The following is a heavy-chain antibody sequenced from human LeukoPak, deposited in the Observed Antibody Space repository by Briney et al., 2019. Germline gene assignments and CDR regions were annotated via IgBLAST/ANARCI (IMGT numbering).Heavy chain of an antibody. CDR3: VRGGAARPDY. J-gene: IGHJ4*02. Sequence: GESLKISCKASGYRFTSYWIGWARQLPGKGQGWVSYISSDSRTVDYADSVKGRLTISRDNGRNSLYLQMHSLRPEDTAVYYCVRGGAARPDYWGRGTLVSVSS. CDR2: ISSDSRTV. V-gene: IGHV3-48*01. D-gene: IGHD6-6*01. CDR1: GYRFTSYW.